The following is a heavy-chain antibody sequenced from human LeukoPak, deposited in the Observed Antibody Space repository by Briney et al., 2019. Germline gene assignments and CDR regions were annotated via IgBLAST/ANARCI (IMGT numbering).Heavy chain of an antibody. CDR1: GYSFTSYW. CDR3: ARGRGYDILTGYYVSWFDP. CDR2: IDPSDSYT. V-gene: IGHV5-10-1*01. J-gene: IGHJ5*02. Sequence: GESLKISCKGSGYSFTSYWISWVRQMPGKGLEWMGRIDPSDSYTNYSPSFQGHVTISADKSIGTAYLQWSSLKASDTAMYYCARGRGYDILTGYYVSWFDPWGQGTLVTVSS. D-gene: IGHD3-9*01.